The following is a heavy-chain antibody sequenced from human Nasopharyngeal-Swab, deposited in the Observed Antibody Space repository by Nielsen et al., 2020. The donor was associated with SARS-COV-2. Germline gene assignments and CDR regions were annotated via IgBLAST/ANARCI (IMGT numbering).Heavy chain of an antibody. CDR1: GFSFNNYG. V-gene: IGHV3-30*18. D-gene: IGHD3-10*01. Sequence: GESLKISCAASGFSFNNYGMHWVRRAPGKGLEWVAVISYEGSKKYYVDSVRGRFIISRDYSKNTLFLQMNSLRPEDTAVYYCAKANQLFWFGEFRNDAFDIWGQGTMVTVSS. CDR3: AKANQLFWFGEFRNDAFDI. CDR2: ISYEGSKK. J-gene: IGHJ3*02.